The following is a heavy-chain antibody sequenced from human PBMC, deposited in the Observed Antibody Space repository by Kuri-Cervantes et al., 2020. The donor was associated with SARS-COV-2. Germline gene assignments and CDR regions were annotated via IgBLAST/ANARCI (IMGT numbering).Heavy chain of an antibody. D-gene: IGHD3-3*01. CDR2: IYYSGST. CDR1: GGSISSYY. J-gene: IGHJ4*02. Sequence: SETLSLTCTVSGGSISSYYWSWIRQPPGKGLEWIGYIYYSGSTYYNPSLKSRVTISVDTSKNQFSLKLSSVTAADTAVYYCARRSTSITIFGVVNINPFDYWGQGTLVTVSS. CDR3: ARRSTSITIFGVVNINPFDY. V-gene: IGHV4-59*08.